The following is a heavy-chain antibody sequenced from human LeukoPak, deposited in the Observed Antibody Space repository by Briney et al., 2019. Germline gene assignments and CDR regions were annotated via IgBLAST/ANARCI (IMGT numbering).Heavy chain of an antibody. V-gene: IGHV3-30*03. CDR3: ASSWSTWIQLWFAY. J-gene: IGHJ4*02. CDR1: GFTFSTYS. D-gene: IGHD5-18*01. Sequence: GGSLRLSCAASGFTFSTYSMTWVRQAPGKGLEWVAVISYDGSNKYYADSVKGRFTISRDNSKNTLYLQMNSLRAEDTAVYYCASSWSTWIQLWFAYWGQGTLVTVSS. CDR2: ISYDGSNK.